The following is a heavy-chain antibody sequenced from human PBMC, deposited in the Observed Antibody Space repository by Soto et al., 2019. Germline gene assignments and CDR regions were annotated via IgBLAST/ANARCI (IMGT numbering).Heavy chain of an antibody. D-gene: IGHD1-1*01. Sequence: PGGSLRLSCAASGFTLRSYWMSWVRQAPGKGLEWVGRIKTKPDDGTIDYAAPVRGRFTISRDDSKNTLYLQMTSLTPDDTGVYYCTTSNLGVDFWGPGTLVTVSS. CDR2: IKTKPDDGTI. CDR1: GFTLRSYW. CDR3: TTSNLGVDF. V-gene: IGHV3-15*01. J-gene: IGHJ4*02.